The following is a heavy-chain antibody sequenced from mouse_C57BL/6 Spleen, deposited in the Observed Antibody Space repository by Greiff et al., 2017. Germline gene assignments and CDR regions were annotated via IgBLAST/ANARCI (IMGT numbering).Heavy chain of an antibody. V-gene: IGHV1-74*01. CDR2: IHPSDSDT. CDR3: TTYPSLPGGPYWYFDV. Sequence: QVQLQQPGAELVKPGASVKVSCKASGYTFTSYWMHWVKQRPGQGLEWIGRIHPSDSDTNYNQKFKGKATLTVDKSSSTAYMQLSSLTSEDTAVYYCTTYPSLPGGPYWYFDVWGTGTTVTVAS. D-gene: IGHD5-5*01. CDR1: GYTFTSYW. J-gene: IGHJ1*03.